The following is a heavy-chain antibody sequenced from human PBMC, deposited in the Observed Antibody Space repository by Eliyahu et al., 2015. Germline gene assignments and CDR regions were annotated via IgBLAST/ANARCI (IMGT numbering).Heavy chain of an antibody. CDR2: XNHSGST. Sequence: QVQLQQWGAGLLKPSETLSLTCAVYGGSFSGYYWXWIRQPPGKGLEWIGEXNHSGSTNYNPSLKSRVTISVDTSKNQFSLKLSSVTAADTAVYYCASGWQRRYYYYGMDVWGQGTTVTVSS. CDR3: ASGWQRRYYYYGMDV. J-gene: IGHJ6*02. V-gene: IGHV4-34*01. CDR1: GGSFSGYY.